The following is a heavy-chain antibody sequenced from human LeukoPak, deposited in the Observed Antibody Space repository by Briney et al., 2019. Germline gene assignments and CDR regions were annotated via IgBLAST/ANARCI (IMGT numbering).Heavy chain of an antibody. CDR2: IYTSGGT. J-gene: IGHJ3*02. CDR1: GGSISRGSYY. V-gene: IGHV4-61*02. Sequence: SETLSLTCTVSGGSISRGSYYWSWIRRPAGKGLEWIGRIYTSGGTNYNPSLKSRVTISVDTSKNQFSLKLSSVTAADTAVYYCARDARPPYYYDSSGYFALDIWGQGTMVTVSS. CDR3: ARDARPPYYYDSSGYFALDI. D-gene: IGHD3-22*01.